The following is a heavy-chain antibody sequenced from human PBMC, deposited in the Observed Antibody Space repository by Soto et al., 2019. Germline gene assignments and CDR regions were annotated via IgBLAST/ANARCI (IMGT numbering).Heavy chain of an antibody. CDR2: IYYSGST. V-gene: IGHV4-59*01. J-gene: IGHJ6*02. CDR3: ARELLGYCSGGSCSYGMDV. D-gene: IGHD2-15*01. Sequence: TLSLTCTVSGVSISSYYWSWIRQPPWKGLEWIGYIYYSGSTNYNPSLKSRVTISVDTSKNQFSLKLSSVTAADTAVYYCARELLGYCSGGSCSYGMDVWGQGTTVTSP. CDR1: GVSISSYY.